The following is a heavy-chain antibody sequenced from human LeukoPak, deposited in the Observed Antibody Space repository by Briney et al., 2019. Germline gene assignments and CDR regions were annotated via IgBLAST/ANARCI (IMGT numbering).Heavy chain of an antibody. Sequence: SETLSLTCTVPGGSISSYYWSWVRQPPGKGLEWIGYIYYSGSTKYNPSLKSRVTVSVDTSKNQLSLKLISVTAADTAVYYCARVVDEHQLQTGWFDPWGQGTLVTVSS. CDR2: IYYSGST. J-gene: IGHJ5*02. CDR1: GGSISSYY. V-gene: IGHV4-59*08. CDR3: ARVVDEHQLQTGWFDP. D-gene: IGHD6-13*01.